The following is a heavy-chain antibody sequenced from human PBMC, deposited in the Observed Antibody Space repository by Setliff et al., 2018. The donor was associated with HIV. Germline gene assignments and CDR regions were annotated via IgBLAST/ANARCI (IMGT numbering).Heavy chain of an antibody. D-gene: IGHD6-13*01. CDR3: ARCPSNHLAEAGKKTFYYYYMDV. V-gene: IGHV3-23*01. Sequence: LSLTCAASGFDISGIPFRSFCVVWVRQAPGKGLEWVSTITGSGDTTYYTASVNGRFTISRDNFKTMMSLQMNSLRDEDTALYYVARCPSNHLAEAGKKTFYYYYMDVWGKGTTVTVSS. J-gene: IGHJ6*03. CDR1: GFDISGIP. CDR2: ITGSGDTT.